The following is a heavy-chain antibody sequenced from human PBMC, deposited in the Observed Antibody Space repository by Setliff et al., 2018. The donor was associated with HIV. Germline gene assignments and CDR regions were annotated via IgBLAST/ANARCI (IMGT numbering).Heavy chain of an antibody. CDR2: IYTSGST. Sequence: PSETLSLTCTVSGGSISSGSYYWSWIRQPAGKGLEWIGRIYTSGSTNDNPSLKSRVTISLDTSRNQFSLKLGSVTAADTAMYYCAREHCSGGSCNGFDIWGQGTMVTVSS. J-gene: IGHJ3*02. D-gene: IGHD2-15*01. V-gene: IGHV4-61*02. CDR3: AREHCSGGSCNGFDI. CDR1: GGSISSGSYY.